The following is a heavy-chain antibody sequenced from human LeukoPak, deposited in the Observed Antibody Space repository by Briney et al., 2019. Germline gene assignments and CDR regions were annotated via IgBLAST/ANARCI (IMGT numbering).Heavy chain of an antibody. J-gene: IGHJ6*03. V-gene: IGHV3-33*06. Sequence: GGALRLSCAASGFTFSSYGLHWVRQAPRKGLEWVAVIWHDGSNEYYADSVKGPFNISRDNFKNTLYLQMNSLRAEDTGVYYCAKALGGNYYYYMDVWGKGTTVSVSS. D-gene: IGHD3-16*01. CDR1: GFTFSSYG. CDR2: IWHDGSNE. CDR3: AKALGGNYYYYMDV.